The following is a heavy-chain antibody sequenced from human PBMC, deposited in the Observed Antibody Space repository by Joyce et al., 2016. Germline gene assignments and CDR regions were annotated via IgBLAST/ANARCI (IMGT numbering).Heavy chain of an antibody. J-gene: IGHJ5*02. Sequence: QLQLQESGPGLVKPSGTLSRTCSVSDDSIRSLNYYWGCVRQPPGKGREWIGTIYYSGNTYFNPSLKSRVTIAVDRIKTQFSLRLTSVTAADTGLYYCARRNSGWFDPWGQGTLVTVSS. CDR2: IYYSGNT. V-gene: IGHV4-39*01. CDR1: DDSIRSLNYY. D-gene: IGHD2-21*01. CDR3: ARRNSGWFDP.